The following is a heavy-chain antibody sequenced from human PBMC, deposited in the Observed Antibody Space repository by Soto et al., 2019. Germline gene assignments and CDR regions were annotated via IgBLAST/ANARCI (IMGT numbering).Heavy chain of an antibody. D-gene: IGHD6-19*01. CDR1: GYTFTSYA. Sequence: QVQLVQSGAEVKKPGASVKVSCKASGYTFTSYAMHWVRQAPGQRLEWMGWINAGNGNTKYSQKFHGRVTITRDTSASTAYMELSSLRSEDTAVYYCARVLGGWYYFDYWGQGTLVTVSS. J-gene: IGHJ4*02. V-gene: IGHV1-3*01. CDR3: ARVLGGWYYFDY. CDR2: INAGNGNT.